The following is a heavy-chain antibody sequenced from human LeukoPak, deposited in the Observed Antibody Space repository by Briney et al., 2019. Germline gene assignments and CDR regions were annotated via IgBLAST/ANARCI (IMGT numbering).Heavy chain of an antibody. CDR3: ARDWGELELLHY. J-gene: IGHJ4*02. CDR2: INPNSGGT. V-gene: IGHV1-2*02. D-gene: IGHD1-7*01. Sequence: ASVKVSCKASGYTFTGYYMHWVRQAPGQGLEWMGWINPNSGGTNYAQKFQGRVTMTRDTYISTAYMELSRLRSDDTAVYYCARDWGELELLHYLGQGTLLTVSS. CDR1: GYTFTGYY.